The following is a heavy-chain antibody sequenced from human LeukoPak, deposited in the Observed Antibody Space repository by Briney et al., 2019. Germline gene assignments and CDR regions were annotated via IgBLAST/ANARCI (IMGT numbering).Heavy chain of an antibody. D-gene: IGHD3-22*01. CDR2: IYISGST. CDR1: GGSISSGSYF. Sequence: SETLSLTCTVSGGSISSGSYFWSWIRQPAGKGLEWIGRIYISGSTNYNASLKSRVAISIDTSKNQLSLKLSSVTAADTAVYYCAREPHSSGRYSGDAFDIWGQGPRVTVSS. CDR3: AREPHSSGRYSGDAFDI. V-gene: IGHV4-61*02. J-gene: IGHJ3*02.